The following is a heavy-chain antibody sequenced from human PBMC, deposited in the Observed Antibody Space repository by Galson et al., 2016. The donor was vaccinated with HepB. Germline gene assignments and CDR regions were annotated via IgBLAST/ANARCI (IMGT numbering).Heavy chain of an antibody. D-gene: IGHD3-3*01. CDR1: GGSISSSTYY. V-gene: IGHV4-39*01. CDR3: ATLDFWSGYFYYGMDV. Sequence: SETLSLTCTVSGGSISSSTYYWGWIRQPPGKGLEWIGSLYNGRTYYNPSLKSRVTISVDTSKNQFSLKLSSVTAADTAVYYCATLDFWSGYFYYGMDVWGKGPTVTVSS. J-gene: IGHJ6*04. CDR2: LYNGRT.